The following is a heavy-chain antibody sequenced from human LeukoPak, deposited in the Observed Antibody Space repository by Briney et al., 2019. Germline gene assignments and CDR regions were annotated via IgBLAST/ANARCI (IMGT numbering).Heavy chain of an antibody. Sequence: GGSLRLSCAGSGFSFSSYGMHWVRQAPGKGLEWMAFIRSDGSNKYYADSVKGRFTISRDNSKNTLYLQMNSLRAEDTAVYYCARGGKRAVAGTRSPQYFQHWGQGTLVTVSS. J-gene: IGHJ1*01. CDR3: ARGGKRAVAGTRSPQYFQH. CDR2: IRSDGSNK. CDR1: GFSFSSYG. V-gene: IGHV3-30*02. D-gene: IGHD6-19*01.